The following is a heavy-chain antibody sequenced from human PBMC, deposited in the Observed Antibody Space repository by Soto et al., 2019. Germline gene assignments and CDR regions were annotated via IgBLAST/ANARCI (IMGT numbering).Heavy chain of an antibody. CDR1: GGSFSGYY. D-gene: IGHD1-1*01. CDR2: INHSGST. V-gene: IGHV4-34*01. J-gene: IGHJ6*03. Sequence: PSETLSLTCAVYGGSFSGYYWSWIRQPPGKGLEWIGEINHSGSTNYNPSLKSRVTISVDTSKNQFSLKLSSVTAADTAVYYCDRRPRGHWYYYYYIDVWGKGTTVTVSS. CDR3: DRRPRGHWYYYYYIDV.